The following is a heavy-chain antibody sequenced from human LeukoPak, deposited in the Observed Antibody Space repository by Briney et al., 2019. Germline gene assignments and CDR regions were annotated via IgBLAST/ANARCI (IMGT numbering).Heavy chain of an antibody. J-gene: IGHJ4*02. CDR1: GFTFSSYA. V-gene: IGHV3-23*01. CDR2: IRGSGGST. D-gene: IGHD6-13*01. Sequence: GGSLRLSCAASGFTFSSYAMSWVRQAPGKGLEWVSAIRGSGGSTYYADSVKGRFTISRDNSKNTLFLQMNSLRAEDTAVYYCAKSSTSSSWDLDYWGQGTLVTVSS. CDR3: AKSSTSSSWDLDY.